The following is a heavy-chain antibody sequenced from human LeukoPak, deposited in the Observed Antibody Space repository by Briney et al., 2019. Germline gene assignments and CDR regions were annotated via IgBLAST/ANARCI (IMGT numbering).Heavy chain of an antibody. CDR3: ARAASFSGWGYYYYYYMDV. CDR1: GFTFDDYG. D-gene: IGHD6-19*01. J-gene: IGHJ6*03. CDR2: INWNGGST. V-gene: IGHV3-20*04. Sequence: GGSLRLSCAASGFTFDDYGMSWVRQAPGKGLEWVSGINWNGGSTGYADSVKGRFTISRDNSKNTLYLQMNSLRAEDTALYYCARAASFSGWGYYYYYYMDVWGKGTTVTVSS.